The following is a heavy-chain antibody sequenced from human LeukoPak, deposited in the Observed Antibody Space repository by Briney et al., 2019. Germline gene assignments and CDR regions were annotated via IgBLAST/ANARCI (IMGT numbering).Heavy chain of an antibody. CDR2: IYYSGST. CDR3: AGGPAAMPTDY. Sequence: SETLSLTCTVSGGSISSGGYYWSWIRQHPGKGLEWIGYIYYSGSTYYNPSLKSRVTISVDTSKNQFSLKLSSVTAADTAVYYCAGGPAAMPTDYWGQGTLVTVSS. CDR1: GGSISSGGYY. J-gene: IGHJ4*02. V-gene: IGHV4-31*03. D-gene: IGHD2-2*01.